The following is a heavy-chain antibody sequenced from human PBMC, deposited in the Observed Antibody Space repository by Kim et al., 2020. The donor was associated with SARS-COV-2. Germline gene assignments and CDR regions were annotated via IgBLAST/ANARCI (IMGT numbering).Heavy chain of an antibody. J-gene: IGHJ6*02. V-gene: IGHV4-34*01. CDR3: ARVLLYYYYGMDV. Sequence: TPSLKSRVTISVDTSKNQFSLKLSSVTAADTAVYYCARVLLYYYYGMDVWGQGTTVTVSS. D-gene: IGHD1-26*01.